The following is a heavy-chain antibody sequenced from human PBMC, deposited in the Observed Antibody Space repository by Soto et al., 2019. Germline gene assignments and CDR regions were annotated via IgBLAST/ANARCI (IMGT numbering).Heavy chain of an antibody. CDR3: AKEAARPGPCDS. D-gene: IGHD6-6*01. CDR1: GITFSSYP. Sequence: EVQLLESGGGLVQPGGSLRLSCEASGITFSSYPMSWVRQAPGKGLEWISGITGGATNAYYADSVKGRITISRDNSKNTLYLQLNSLKAEDTAVYYCAKEAARPGPCDSWGQGTLVTVSS. CDR2: ITGGATNA. V-gene: IGHV3-23*01. J-gene: IGHJ4*02.